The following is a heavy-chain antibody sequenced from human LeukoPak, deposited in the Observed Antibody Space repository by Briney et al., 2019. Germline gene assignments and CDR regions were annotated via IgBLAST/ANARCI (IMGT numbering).Heavy chain of an antibody. CDR1: GFTFSSYA. CDR2: ISYDGSNK. J-gene: IGHJ4*02. V-gene: IGHV3-30*01. Sequence: GGSLRLSCAASGFTFSSYAMHWVRQAPGKGLEWVAVISYDGSNKYYADSVKGRFTISRDNSKNTLYLQMNSLRAEDTAVYYCARGDHDFWSGYYCADYWGQGTLVTVSS. CDR3: ARGDHDFWSGYYCADY. D-gene: IGHD3-3*01.